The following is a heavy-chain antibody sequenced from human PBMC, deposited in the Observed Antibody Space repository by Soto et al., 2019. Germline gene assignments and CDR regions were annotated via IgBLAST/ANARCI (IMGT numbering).Heavy chain of an antibody. Sequence: GGSLRLSCAASVFTFSSYSMNWVRQAPGKGLEWVANIKQGGSEKYYVDSVKGRFTISRDNAKNSLYLQMNSLRAEDTAVYHCARGSSSSGYVYWGQGTLVTVSS. CDR2: IKQGGSEK. CDR3: ARGSSSSGYVY. J-gene: IGHJ4*02. CDR1: VFTFSSYS. D-gene: IGHD6-19*01. V-gene: IGHV3-7*03.